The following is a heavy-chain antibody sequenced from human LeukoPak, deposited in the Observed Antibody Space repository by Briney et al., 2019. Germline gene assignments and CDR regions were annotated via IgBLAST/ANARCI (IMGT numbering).Heavy chain of an antibody. D-gene: IGHD2-15*01. CDR1: GFTFSSYA. CDR3: ARDPGYCSGGSCYRTNYFDY. V-gene: IGHV3-23*01. Sequence: PGGSLRLSCAASGFTFSSYAMSWVRQAPGKGLEWVSAISGSGGSTYYADSVKGRFTISRDNSKNTLYLQMNSLRAEDTAVYYCARDPGYCSGGSCYRTNYFDYWGQGTLVTVSS. CDR2: ISGSGGST. J-gene: IGHJ4*02.